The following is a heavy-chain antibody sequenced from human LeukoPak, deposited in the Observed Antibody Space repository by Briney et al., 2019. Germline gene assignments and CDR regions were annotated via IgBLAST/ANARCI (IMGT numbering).Heavy chain of an antibody. CDR3: AKDRAMAGKEFDY. J-gene: IGHJ4*02. Sequence: SETLSLTCTVSGGSISSGGYYWSWIRQNPGKGLEWIGFIYYSGSTYYNPSLKSRVTISVDTSKNQFSLNLSSVTAADTAVYYCAKDRAMAGKEFDYWGQGTLVTVSS. CDR2: IYYSGST. D-gene: IGHD6-19*01. V-gene: IGHV4-31*03. CDR1: GGSISSGGYY.